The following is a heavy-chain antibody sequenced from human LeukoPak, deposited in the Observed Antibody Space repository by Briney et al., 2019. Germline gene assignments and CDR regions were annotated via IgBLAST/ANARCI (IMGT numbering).Heavy chain of an antibody. D-gene: IGHD5-18*01. CDR3: ARGSALYSYGPRGRFDP. V-gene: IGHV4-34*01. J-gene: IGHJ5*02. CDR2: INHSGST. Sequence: KTSETLSLTCAVYGGSFSGYYWSWIRQPPGKGLEWIGEINHSGSTNYNPSLKSRVTISVDTSKNQFSLKLSSVTAADTAVYYCARGSALYSYGPRGRFDPWGQGTLVTVSP. CDR1: GGSFSGYY.